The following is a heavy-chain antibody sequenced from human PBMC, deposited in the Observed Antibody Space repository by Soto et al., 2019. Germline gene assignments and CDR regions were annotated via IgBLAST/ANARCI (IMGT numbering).Heavy chain of an antibody. CDR1: DFTLSNYD. D-gene: IGHD2-15*01. J-gene: IGHJ4*02. CDR2: IDTAGDT. CDR3: AKDICGPSSCYNDY. V-gene: IGHV3-13*01. Sequence: GGSLRLSCAASDFTLSNYDMHWVRQPTGKGLEWVSAIDTAGDTYYSDSVKGRFIISRDNSKNTLYLQMNSLRADDTAVYYCAKDICGPSSCYNDYWGQGTLVTSPQ.